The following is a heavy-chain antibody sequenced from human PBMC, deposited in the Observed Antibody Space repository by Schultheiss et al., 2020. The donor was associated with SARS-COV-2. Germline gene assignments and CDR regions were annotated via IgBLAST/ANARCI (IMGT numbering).Heavy chain of an antibody. D-gene: IGHD6-19*01. V-gene: IGHV3-48*04. Sequence: GGSLRLSCAASGFTFSSYGMHWVRQAPGKGLEWVSYISRSGTTIYYADSVRGRFTVSRDNARTSLYLQMNSLRAEDTAVYYCAIEGSGWNAFHIWGQGTMVTVSS. CDR2: ISRSGTTI. CDR3: AIEGSGWNAFHI. J-gene: IGHJ3*02. CDR1: GFTFSSYG.